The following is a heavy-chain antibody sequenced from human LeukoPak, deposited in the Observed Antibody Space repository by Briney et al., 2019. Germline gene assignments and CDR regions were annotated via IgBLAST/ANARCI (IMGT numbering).Heavy chain of an antibody. CDR3: AREPGSYREYFQH. J-gene: IGHJ1*01. D-gene: IGHD1-26*01. Sequence: GGSLRLSCAASGFTFSSYSMNWVRQAPGEGLEWVSYISSSGSTIYYADSVKGRFTISRDNAKNSLYLQMNSLRAEDTAVYYCAREPGSYREYFQHWGQGTLVTVSS. CDR2: ISSSGSTI. CDR1: GFTFSSYS. V-gene: IGHV3-48*04.